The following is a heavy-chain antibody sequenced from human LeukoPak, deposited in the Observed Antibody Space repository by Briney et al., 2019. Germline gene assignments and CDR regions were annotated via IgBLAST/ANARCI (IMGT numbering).Heavy chain of an antibody. D-gene: IGHD6-19*01. CDR2: ISGDGDSR. CDR3: AKVAGSSGWYGGNAFDI. V-gene: IGHV3-23*01. CDR1: AFTFSNYA. Sequence: PAGGSLSLSCAASAFTFSNYAMSSVRQTPGKGLEWVSGISGDGDSRYYADSVNGRFTISRDNSKNTLYLQMNSLRAEDTALYYCAKVAGSSGWYGGNAFDIGGQGTMVTVSS. J-gene: IGHJ3*02.